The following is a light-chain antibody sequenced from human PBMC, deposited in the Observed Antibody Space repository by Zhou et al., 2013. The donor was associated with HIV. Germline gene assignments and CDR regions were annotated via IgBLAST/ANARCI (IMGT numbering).Light chain of an antibody. V-gene: IGKV3-15*01. J-gene: IGKJ2*01. CDR2: TAS. CDR3: QQYNTWPYT. Sequence: EIVLTQSPATLSLFPGDRATLSCRASQGLNGDLAWYQQKPGQTPRLIIYTASTRATNTPARFSGSGSGTEFTLTISKVQSEDFAVYYCQQYNTWPYTFGQGPNWRSN. CDR1: QGLNGD.